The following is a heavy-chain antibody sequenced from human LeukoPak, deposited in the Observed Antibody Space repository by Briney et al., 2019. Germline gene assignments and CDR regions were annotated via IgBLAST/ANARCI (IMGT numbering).Heavy chain of an antibody. CDR3: ARSTRRYFDY. J-gene: IGHJ4*02. CDR1: GFSVSSNY. V-gene: IGHV3-53*01. CDR2: IYTGGTT. Sequence: PGGSLRLSCAASGFSVSSNYMNWVRQAPGKGLEWVSAIYTGGTTYYADSVKGRFTISRDNSKNTLYLQMNSLRAEDTAVYYCARSTRRYFDYWGQGTLVTVSS. D-gene: IGHD2-15*01.